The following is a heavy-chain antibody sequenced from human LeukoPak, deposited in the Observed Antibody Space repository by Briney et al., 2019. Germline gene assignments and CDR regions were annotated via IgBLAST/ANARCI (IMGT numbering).Heavy chain of an antibody. V-gene: IGHV3-7*01. J-gene: IGHJ4*02. CDR1: GFTFSSYW. Sequence: GGSLRLSCAASGFTFSSYWMTWVRQASGKGLEWVANIKQEGSDKYYVDSVKGRFTISRDNAQNSLYLQMNSLRADDTALYYCARQYTSSWYALGYLDYWGQRTLVTVSS. CDR2: IKQEGSDK. CDR3: ARQYTSSWYALGYLDY. D-gene: IGHD6-13*01.